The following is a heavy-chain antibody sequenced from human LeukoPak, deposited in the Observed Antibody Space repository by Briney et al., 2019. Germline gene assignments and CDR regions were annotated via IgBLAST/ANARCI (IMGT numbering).Heavy chain of an antibody. CDR3: ARSAAAGRIVATFAY. Sequence: GGSLRLSCAASGFTFSSFAMGWVRQAPGKGLEWVSAISGSGSTYYADSVKGRFTISRDNSKNTLYLHMNSLRAEDTAVYYCARSAAAGRIVATFAYWGQGTLVTVSS. V-gene: IGHV3-23*01. J-gene: IGHJ4*02. CDR2: ISGSGST. D-gene: IGHD5-12*01. CDR1: GFTFSSFA.